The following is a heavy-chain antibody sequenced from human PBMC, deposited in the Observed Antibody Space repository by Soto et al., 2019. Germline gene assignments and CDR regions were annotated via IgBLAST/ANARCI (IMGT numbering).Heavy chain of an antibody. CDR2: ISAYNGNT. CDR3: ARDHGDYDMVDYYYYYMDV. CDR1: GYTFTSYG. V-gene: IGHV1-18*01. J-gene: IGHJ6*03. D-gene: IGHD4-17*01. Sequence: GASVKVSCKASGYTFTSYGISWVLQAPGQGLEWMGWISAYNGNTNYAQKLQGRVTMTTDTSTSTAYMELRSLRSDDTAVYYCARDHGDYDMVDYYYYYMDVWGKGTTVTVSS.